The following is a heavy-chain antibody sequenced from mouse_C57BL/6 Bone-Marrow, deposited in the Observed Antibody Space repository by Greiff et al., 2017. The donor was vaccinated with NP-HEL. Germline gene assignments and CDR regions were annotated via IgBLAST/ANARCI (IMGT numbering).Heavy chain of an antibody. Sequence: EVNLVESGGDLVKPGGSLKLSCAASGFTFSSYGMSWVRQTPDKRLEWVATISSGGSYTYYPDSVKGRFTISRDNAKNTLYLQRGSLKSEDTAMYYCARLHFGSSLYYFDYWGQGTTLTVSS. V-gene: IGHV5-6*01. CDR1: GFTFSSYG. CDR3: ARLHFGSSLYYFDY. J-gene: IGHJ2*01. CDR2: ISSGGSYT. D-gene: IGHD1-1*01.